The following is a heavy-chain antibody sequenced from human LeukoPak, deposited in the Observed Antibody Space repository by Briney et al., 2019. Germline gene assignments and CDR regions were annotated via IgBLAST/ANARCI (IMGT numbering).Heavy chain of an antibody. J-gene: IGHJ3*02. V-gene: IGHV6-1*01. Sequence: SQTLSLTCAISGDSVSTNSGGWNWIRQSPSRGLEWLGRTCYGSKWYNDYAVSVKSRITINPDASKNQFSLQLSSVTPEDTAVYYCARGSAFDIWGQGTMVTVSS. CDR3: ARGSAFDI. CDR1: GDSVSTNSGG. CDR2: TCYGSKWYN.